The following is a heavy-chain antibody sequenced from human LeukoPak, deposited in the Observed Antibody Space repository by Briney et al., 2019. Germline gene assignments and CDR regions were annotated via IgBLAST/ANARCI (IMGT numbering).Heavy chain of an antibody. CDR1: GGAISSSSYY. J-gene: IGHJ6*02. Sequence: SETLSLTCTVSGGAISSSSYYWGWLRQPPGKGREWICSIFYIGSTYYNPSLKSRVTMSLDTSKNQFSLKLSSVTAADTAMYYCGRHQTMYYGMDVWGQGTAVTVSS. CDR3: GRHQTMYYGMDV. D-gene: IGHD4/OR15-4a*01. V-gene: IGHV4-39*01. CDR2: IFYIGST.